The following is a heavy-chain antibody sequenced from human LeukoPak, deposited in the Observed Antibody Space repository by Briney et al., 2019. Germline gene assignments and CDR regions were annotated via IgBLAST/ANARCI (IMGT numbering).Heavy chain of an antibody. D-gene: IGHD3-10*01. J-gene: IGHJ4*02. CDR3: AKVMYGSGTYGAFDY. Sequence: GGSLRLSCAASGFTFSSYWMSWVRQAPGKGLEWVANIKQDGKGKYYVDSVKGRFTISRDNSKNTLYLQMNSLRAEDTAVYYCAKVMYGSGTYGAFDYWGQGTLVTVSS. CDR2: IKQDGKGK. V-gene: IGHV3-7*03. CDR1: GFTFSSYW.